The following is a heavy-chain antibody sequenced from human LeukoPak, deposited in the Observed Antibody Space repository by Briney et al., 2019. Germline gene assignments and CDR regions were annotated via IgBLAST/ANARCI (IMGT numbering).Heavy chain of an antibody. CDR2: ISYDGSNK. CDR3: AKSGVDYYDSSGPDY. Sequence: PGGSLRLSCAASGFTFSSYAMHWVRQAPGKGLEWVAVISYDGSNKYYADSVKGRFTISRDNSKNTLYLQMNSLRAEDTAVYYCAKSGVDYYDSSGPDYWGQGTLVTVSS. V-gene: IGHV3-30*04. J-gene: IGHJ4*02. CDR1: GFTFSSYA. D-gene: IGHD3-22*01.